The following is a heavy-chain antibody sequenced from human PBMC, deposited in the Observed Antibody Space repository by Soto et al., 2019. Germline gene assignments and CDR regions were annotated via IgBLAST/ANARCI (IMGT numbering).Heavy chain of an antibody. V-gene: IGHV4-30-4*01. CDR3: VTLFGAAAPFDY. Sequence: SETLSLTSTVSGGSISSGDYYWSWIRQPPGKGLEWIGYISYSGSTYYNPSLKSRLTISVDTSKNQFSLKLTSVTAADTAVYYCVTLFGAAAPFDYWGQGTLVTVSS. J-gene: IGHJ4*02. CDR2: ISYSGST. CDR1: GGSISSGDYY. D-gene: IGHD6-13*01.